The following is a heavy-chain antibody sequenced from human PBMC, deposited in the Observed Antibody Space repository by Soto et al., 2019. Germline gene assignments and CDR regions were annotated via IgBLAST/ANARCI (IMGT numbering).Heavy chain of an antibody. CDR2: INAGNGNT. D-gene: IGHD6-19*01. CDR1: GYTFTSYA. CDR3: ARAPLSSGWSWGWFDP. Sequence: ASVKVSCKASGYTFTSYAMHWVRQAPGQRLEWIGWINAGNGNTKYSQKFQGRVAITRDTSASTAYMELSSLRSEDTAVYYCARAPLSSGWSWGWFDPWGQGTLVTVSS. J-gene: IGHJ5*02. V-gene: IGHV1-3*01.